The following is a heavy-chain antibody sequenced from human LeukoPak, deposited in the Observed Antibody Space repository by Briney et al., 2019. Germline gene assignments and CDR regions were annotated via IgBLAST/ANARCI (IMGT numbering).Heavy chain of an antibody. V-gene: IGHV4-30-2*01. CDR2: IYHSGST. CDR1: GGSISSGGYY. CDR3: ARTRGGVAGARGEDY. Sequence: SQTLSLTCTVSGGSISSGGYYWSWIRQPPGKGLEWIGYIYHSGSTYYNPALKSRVTISVDRSKNQFSLKLSSVTAADTAVYYCARTRGGVAGARGEDYWGQGTLVTVSS. D-gene: IGHD2-8*02. J-gene: IGHJ4*02.